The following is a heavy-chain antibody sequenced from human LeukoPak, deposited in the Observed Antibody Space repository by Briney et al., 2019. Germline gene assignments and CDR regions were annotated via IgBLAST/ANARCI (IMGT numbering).Heavy chain of an antibody. CDR2: IDSDVSNV. V-gene: IGHV3-74*01. J-gene: IGHJ4*02. CDR1: GFDFRTYW. CDR3: AGGVSSRLLDY. Sequence: RGSLRLSCAASGFDFRTYWMHWVRQAPGKGLMWVSRIDSDVSNVIYADSVKGRFTISRDNSKNTLYLQMNTLTVEDTAVYHCAGGVSSRLLDYWGRGTLVTVSS. D-gene: IGHD3-10*01.